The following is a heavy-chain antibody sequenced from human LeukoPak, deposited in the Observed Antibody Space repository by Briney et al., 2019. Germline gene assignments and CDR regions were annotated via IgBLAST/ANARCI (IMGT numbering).Heavy chain of an antibody. CDR3: ARDSSGYDY. J-gene: IGHJ4*02. D-gene: IGHD3-22*01. CDR2: ISNSGGT. Sequence: SETLSLTCTVSGVSISNYYWSWIRQPPGKGLEWIGYISNSGGTNYNPSLKNRVTMSVDTSKNQFSLKLSSVTAADTAVYYCARDSSGYDYWGQGTLVTVSS. V-gene: IGHV4-59*12. CDR1: GVSISNYY.